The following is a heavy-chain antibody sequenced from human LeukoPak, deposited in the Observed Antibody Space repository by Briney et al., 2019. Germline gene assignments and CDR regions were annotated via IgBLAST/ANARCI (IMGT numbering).Heavy chain of an antibody. CDR2: IYYSGNT. D-gene: IGHD3-10*01. CDR1: VGSISSSSYY. J-gene: IGHJ4*02. V-gene: IGHV4-39*01. CDR3: NVLLWFRELLPVDY. Sequence: SETLSLTCTVSVGSISSSSYYWGWIRQPPGKGLEWIGSIYYSGNTYYNPSLKSRVTISVDTSKNQFSLKLSSVTAADTAVYYCNVLLWFRELLPVDYWGQGTLVTVSS.